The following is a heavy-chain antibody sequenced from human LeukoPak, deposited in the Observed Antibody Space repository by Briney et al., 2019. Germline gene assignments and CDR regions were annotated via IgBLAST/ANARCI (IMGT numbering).Heavy chain of an antibody. V-gene: IGHV1-69*05. D-gene: IGHD3-3*01. CDR3: ATYDFWSGSPRYYYYMDV. J-gene: IGHJ6*03. Sequence: SVKVSCKASGGTFSSYAISWVRQAPGQGLEWLGGIIPIFGTANYAQKFQGRVTITTGESTSTAYMELSSLRSEDTAVYYCATYDFWSGSPRYYYYMDVWGKGTTVTVSS. CDR1: GGTFSSYA. CDR2: IIPIFGTA.